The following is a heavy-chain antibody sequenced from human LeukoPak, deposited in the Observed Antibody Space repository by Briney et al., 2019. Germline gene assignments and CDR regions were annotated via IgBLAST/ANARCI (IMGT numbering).Heavy chain of an antibody. CDR1: GYSFTSYW. V-gene: IGHV5-51*01. CDR2: IYPGDSDT. Sequence: GESLKISCKGSGYSFTSYWIGWVRQMPGKGLDWMGLIYPGDSDTRYSPSFQGQVTISADKSISPAYLQWSSLKASDTAMYYCARHRAVAGTPFDYWGQGTLVTVSS. CDR3: ARHRAVAGTPFDY. D-gene: IGHD6-19*01. J-gene: IGHJ4*02.